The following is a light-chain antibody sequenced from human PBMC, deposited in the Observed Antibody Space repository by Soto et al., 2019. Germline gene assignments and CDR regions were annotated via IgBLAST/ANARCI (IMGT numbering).Light chain of an antibody. V-gene: IGKV3-20*01. J-gene: IGKJ2*01. CDR2: GAS. CDR3: QQYGSLYT. Sequence: EIVLTQSPGTLSLSPGERATLSCRASQSVSSSYLAWYQQKPGQAPRLLIYGASSRATGIQERFSGSGSGKDFTLTISRLEPEDFAVYSCQQYGSLYTFGQGTKLELK. CDR1: QSVSSSY.